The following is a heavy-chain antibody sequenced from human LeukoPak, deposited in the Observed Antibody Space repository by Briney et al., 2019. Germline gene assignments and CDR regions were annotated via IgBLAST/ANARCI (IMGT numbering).Heavy chain of an antibody. CDR1: GYTFTGYY. D-gene: IGHD6-19*01. V-gene: IGHV1-2*02. CDR3: ARFVSGWTFFDY. Sequence: GASVRVSCKASGYTFTGYYMHWVRQAPGQGLEWMGWINPNSGGTNYAQKFQGRVTMTRDTSISTAYMELSRLRSDDTAVYYCARFVSGWTFFDYWGQGTLVTVSS. CDR2: INPNSGGT. J-gene: IGHJ4*02.